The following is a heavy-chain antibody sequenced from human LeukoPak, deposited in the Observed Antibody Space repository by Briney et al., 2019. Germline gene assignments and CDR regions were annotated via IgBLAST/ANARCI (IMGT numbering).Heavy chain of an antibody. CDR2: INHSGST. CDR1: GGSFSGYY. D-gene: IGHD3-10*01. V-gene: IGHV4-34*01. CDR3: ARGRPGGSKYGSGRYNWFDP. Sequence: SETLSLTCAVYGGSFSGYYWSWIRQPPGKGLEWIGEINHSGSTNYNPSLKSRVTISVDTSKNRFSLKLSSVTAADTAVYYCARGRPGGSKYGSGRYNWFDPWGQGTLVTVSS. J-gene: IGHJ5*02.